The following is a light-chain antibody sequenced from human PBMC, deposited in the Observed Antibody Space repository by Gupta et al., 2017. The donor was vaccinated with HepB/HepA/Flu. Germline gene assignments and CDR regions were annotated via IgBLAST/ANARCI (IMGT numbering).Light chain of an antibody. CDR2: GAS. CDR3: QQYSTSGLT. V-gene: IGKV3-20*01. J-gene: IGKJ4*01. Sequence: IVLTQSPGTLSLSPGERATLSCRASQTIRTNYVAWYQQKPGQAPRLLIYGASSRAIGVPDRFSGSGSGPDFTLIINRLEPGDSALYYCQQYSTSGLTFGGGTKVEIK. CDR1: QTIRTNY.